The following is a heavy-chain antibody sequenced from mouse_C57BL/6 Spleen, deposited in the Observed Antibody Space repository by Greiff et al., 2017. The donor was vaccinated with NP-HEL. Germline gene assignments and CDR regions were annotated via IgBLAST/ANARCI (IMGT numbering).Heavy chain of an antibody. J-gene: IGHJ4*01. Sequence: VQLQQSGPELVKPGASVKISCKASGYSFTSYYIHWVKQRPGQGLEWIGWIYPGSGNTKYNEKFKGKATLTADTSSSTAYMQLSSLTSEDSAVYYCARGLRFYAMDYWGQGTSVTVSS. CDR1: GYSFTSYY. D-gene: IGHD2-4*01. V-gene: IGHV1-66*01. CDR3: ARGLRFYAMDY. CDR2: IYPGSGNT.